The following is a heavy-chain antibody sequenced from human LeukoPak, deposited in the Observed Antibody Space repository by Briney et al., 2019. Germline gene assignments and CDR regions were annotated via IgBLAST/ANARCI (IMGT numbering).Heavy chain of an antibody. J-gene: IGHJ4*02. CDR1: GLAFSSYS. CDR3: AKQLGYCSGGSCYFPY. Sequence: GGSLRLSCVASGLAFSSYSMHWVRQAPGKGLEWVGVISYDGSDEYYTDSVKGRFTISRDNSKNTVYLQMNSLRAEDTAVYYCAKQLGYCSGGSCYFPYWGQGTLVTVSS. D-gene: IGHD2-15*01. CDR2: ISYDGSDE. V-gene: IGHV3-30*04.